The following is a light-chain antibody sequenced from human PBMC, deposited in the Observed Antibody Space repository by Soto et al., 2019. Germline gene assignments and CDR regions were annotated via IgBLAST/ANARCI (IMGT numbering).Light chain of an antibody. CDR2: AAS. J-gene: IGKJ2*01. Sequence: DIQMTQSPSSLSASVGDRVTITCRASQSISSYLNWYQQKPGKAPKLLIYAASSLQSGVPSRFSGSGSGTEFTLTISSLQPEDFATYYCQQSYSTPLTFDQGTKLEIK. V-gene: IGKV1-39*01. CDR1: QSISSY. CDR3: QQSYSTPLT.